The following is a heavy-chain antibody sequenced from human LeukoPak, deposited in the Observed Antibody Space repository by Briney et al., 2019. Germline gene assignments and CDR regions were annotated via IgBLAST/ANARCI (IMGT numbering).Heavy chain of an antibody. J-gene: IGHJ4*02. CDR3: ARAGPRAAADFDY. CDR2: IYYSGST. D-gene: IGHD6-13*01. CDR1: GGSISSGGYY. V-gene: IGHV4-31*03. Sequence: SETLSLTCTVSGGSISSGGYYWSWIRQHPGKGLEWIGYIYYSGSTYYNPSLKSRVTISVDTSKNQFSLQLSSVTAADTAVYYCARAGPRAAADFDYWGQGTLVTVSS.